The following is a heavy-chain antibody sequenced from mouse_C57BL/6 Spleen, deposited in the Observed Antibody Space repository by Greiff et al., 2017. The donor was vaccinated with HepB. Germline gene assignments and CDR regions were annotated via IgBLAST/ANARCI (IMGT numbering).Heavy chain of an antibody. CDR1: GYTFTSYW. D-gene: IGHD2-3*01. V-gene: IGHV1-59*01. CDR3: ARSDGYYGTWFAY. CDR2: IDPSDSYT. Sequence: QVHVKQPGAELVRPGTSVKLSCKASGYTFTSYWMHWVKQRPGQGLEWIGVIDPSDSYTNYNQKFKGKATLTVDTSSSTAYMQLSSLTSEDSAVYYCARSDGYYGTWFAYWGQGTLVTVSA. J-gene: IGHJ3*01.